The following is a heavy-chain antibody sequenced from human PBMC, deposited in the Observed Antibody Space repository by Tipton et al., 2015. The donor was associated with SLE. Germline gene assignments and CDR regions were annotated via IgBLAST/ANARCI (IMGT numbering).Heavy chain of an antibody. V-gene: IGHV3-30*02. CDR3: AKDPIAADRDYFDY. Sequence: SLRLSCAASGFTFSSYGMHWVRQSPGKGLEWVAFIRYDGSNKYYADSVKGRFTISRDNSKNTLYLQMNSLRAEDTAVYYCAKDPIAADRDYFDYWGQGTLVTVSS. D-gene: IGHD6-13*01. CDR2: IRYDGSNK. J-gene: IGHJ4*02. CDR1: GFTFSSYG.